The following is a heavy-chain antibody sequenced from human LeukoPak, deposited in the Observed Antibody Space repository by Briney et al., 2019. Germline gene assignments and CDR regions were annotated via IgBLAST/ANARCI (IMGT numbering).Heavy chain of an antibody. CDR2: INHSGST. Sequence: PSETLSLTCAVSGYSISSGYYWGWIRQPPGKGLEWIGEINHSGSTNYNPSLKSRVTISVDTSKNQFSLKLSSVTAADTAVYYCASSTWLVIDYWGQGTLVTVSS. D-gene: IGHD3-9*01. CDR1: GYSISSGYY. V-gene: IGHV4-38-2*01. CDR3: ASSTWLVIDY. J-gene: IGHJ4*02.